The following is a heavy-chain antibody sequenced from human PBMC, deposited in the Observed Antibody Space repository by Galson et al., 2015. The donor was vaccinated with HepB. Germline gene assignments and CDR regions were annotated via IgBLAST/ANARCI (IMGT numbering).Heavy chain of an antibody. CDR2: INPSGGST. V-gene: IGHV1-46*01. J-gene: IGHJ6*02. Sequence: SVKVSCKASGYTFTSYYMHWVRQAPGQGLEWMGIINPSGGSTSYAQKFQGRVTMTRDTSTSTVYMELSSLRSEDTAVYYAVRGPEWLLHPYYYYGMDVWGQGTTVTASS. CDR1: GYTFTSYY. CDR3: VRGPEWLLHPYYYYGMDV. D-gene: IGHD3-3*01.